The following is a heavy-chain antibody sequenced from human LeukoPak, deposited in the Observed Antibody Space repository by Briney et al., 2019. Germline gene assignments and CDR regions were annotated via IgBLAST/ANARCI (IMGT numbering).Heavy chain of an antibody. CDR2: MSYSGST. J-gene: IGHJ5*02. Sequence: SETLSLTCTVSGASISTYDWSWIRQPPGKGLEWIAYMSYSGSTNYTPSLKSRVTISVDTSKNQFSQRLTSVTAADTAVYYCAREKGYCTNGVCYNWFDLWGQGTLVTVSS. CDR1: GASISTYD. CDR3: AREKGYCTNGVCYNWFDL. D-gene: IGHD2-8*01. V-gene: IGHV4-59*01.